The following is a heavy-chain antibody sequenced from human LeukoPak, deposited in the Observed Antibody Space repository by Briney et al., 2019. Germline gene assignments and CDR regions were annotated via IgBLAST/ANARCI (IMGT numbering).Heavy chain of an antibody. Sequence: SETLSLTCTVSGGSINRYYWSWIRQPAGKGLEWIGRIYSTGGTNYNPSLKSRVTMSVDTSKNHFSLKLNSVTAADTAVYYCARHLGAQSLVAFDIWGQGTMVTVSS. CDR2: IYSTGGT. V-gene: IGHV4-4*07. CDR1: GGSINRYY. J-gene: IGHJ3*02. CDR3: ARHLGAQSLVAFDI.